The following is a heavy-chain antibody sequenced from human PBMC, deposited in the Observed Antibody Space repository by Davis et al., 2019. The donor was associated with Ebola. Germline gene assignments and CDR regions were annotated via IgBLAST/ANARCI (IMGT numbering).Heavy chain of an antibody. CDR2: INHSGST. Sequence: PSETLSLTCAVYGGSFSGYYWSWIRQPPGKGLEWIGEINHSGSTNYNPSLKSRVTISVDTSKNQFSLRLSSVTAADTAVYYCAGRSDWGQGTLVTVSS. CDR3: AGRSD. D-gene: IGHD6-6*01. CDR1: GGSFSGYY. J-gene: IGHJ4*02. V-gene: IGHV4-34*01.